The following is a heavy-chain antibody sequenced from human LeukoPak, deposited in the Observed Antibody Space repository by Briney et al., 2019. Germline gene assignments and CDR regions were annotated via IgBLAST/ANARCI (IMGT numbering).Heavy chain of an antibody. V-gene: IGHV1-2*02. CDR1: GYTFTSYY. CDR2: INPNSGGS. J-gene: IGHJ4*02. Sequence: ASVKVSCKASGYTFTSYYIHWMGQAPGQGLEWVGWINPNSGGSHYARRFQGRVTVTSDTSINTAYMELTSLTTDDTAVYYCARGPRYGESGYDLGPYWGQGTLVTVSS. CDR3: ARGPRYGESGYDLGPY. D-gene: IGHD5-12*01.